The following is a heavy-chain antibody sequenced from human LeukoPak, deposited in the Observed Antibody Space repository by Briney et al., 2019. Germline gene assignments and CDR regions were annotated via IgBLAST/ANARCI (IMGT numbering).Heavy chain of an antibody. Sequence: GGSLRLSCAASGFTFSSYWMSWVRQAPGKGLEWVANIKQDGSEKYYVDSVKGRFTISRDNSKNTLYLQMNSLRAEDTAVYYCARLPEPDNNPFDIWGQGTMVTVSS. V-gene: IGHV3-7*01. CDR2: IKQDGSEK. D-gene: IGHD1-14*01. CDR3: ARLPEPDNNPFDI. J-gene: IGHJ3*02. CDR1: GFTFSSYW.